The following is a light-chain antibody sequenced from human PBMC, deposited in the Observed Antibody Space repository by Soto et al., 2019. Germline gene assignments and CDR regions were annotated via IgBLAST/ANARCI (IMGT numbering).Light chain of an antibody. J-gene: IGKJ1*01. CDR3: QLYNSFLT. CDR1: QSISSW. CDR2: AAS. V-gene: IGKV1-5*01. Sequence: DIQMTQSPSTLSASVGDRVTITCRASQSISSWLAWYQQKPGKAPQLLIYAASTLESGVPSRFSGSGSGTDFTLTISSLHPDDFATYYCQLYNSFLTFGQGTKVEIK.